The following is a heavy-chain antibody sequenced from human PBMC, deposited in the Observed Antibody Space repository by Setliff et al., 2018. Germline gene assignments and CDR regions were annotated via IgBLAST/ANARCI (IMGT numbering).Heavy chain of an antibody. J-gene: IGHJ4*02. CDR3: ARVTIAVAGYFDF. CDR2: IIPIFGTA. CDR1: GGTFSSYA. Sequence: SVKVSCKASGGTFSSYAISWVRQAPGQGLEWMGGIIPIFGTANYAQKFQGRVTMTSDTSTSTAYMELRSLRSDDTAVYYCARVTIAVAGYFDFWGQGTQVTVSS. D-gene: IGHD6-19*01. V-gene: IGHV1-69*06.